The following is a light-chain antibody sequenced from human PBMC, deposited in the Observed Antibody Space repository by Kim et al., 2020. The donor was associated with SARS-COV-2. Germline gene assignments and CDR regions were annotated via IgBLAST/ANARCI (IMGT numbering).Light chain of an antibody. CDR1: QSVRTN. CDR2: GAS. V-gene: IGKV3-15*01. J-gene: IGKJ4*01. Sequence: EIMMTQSPATLSVSPGERVTLSCRASQSVRTNLAWYQQKPGQGPRLLIYGASTRATGIPARFSGSGSGTEFTLTINSLQSEDFAVYYCQQYNNWPPLTFGGGTKVEIK. CDR3: QQYNNWPPLT.